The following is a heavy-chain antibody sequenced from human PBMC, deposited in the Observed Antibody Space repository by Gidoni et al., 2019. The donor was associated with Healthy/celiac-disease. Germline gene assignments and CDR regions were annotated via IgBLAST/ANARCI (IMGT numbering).Heavy chain of an antibody. J-gene: IGHJ6*03. V-gene: IGHV5-51*01. CDR3: ARHSFLAWDYYYYYMDV. D-gene: IGHD3-3*01. CDR1: GYSFSSYW. Sequence: EVQLVQSAAEVKKPGESLKISCKGSGYSFSSYWIGWVRQMPGKGLEWMGIIYPGDSDTRYSPSVQGQVTISADKSISTAYLQWSSLKASDTAMYYCARHSFLAWDYYYYYMDVWGKGTTVTVSS. CDR2: IYPGDSDT.